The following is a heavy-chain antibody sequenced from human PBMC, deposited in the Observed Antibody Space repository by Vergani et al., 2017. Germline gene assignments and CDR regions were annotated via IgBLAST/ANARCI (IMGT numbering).Heavy chain of an antibody. CDR2: TYYRSKWYN. V-gene: IGHV6-1*01. D-gene: IGHD6-13*01. CDR1: GDSVSSNSAA. Sequence: QVQLQQSGPGLVKPSQTLSLTCAISGDSVSSNSAAWNWIRQSPSRGLEWLGRTYYRSKWYNDYAVSVKSRITINPDTSKNQFSLQLNSVTPEDTAVYYCARGGSEQQLALGYVWGPYYYYYYMDVWGKGTTVTVSS. CDR3: ARGGSEQQLALGYVWGPYYYYYYMDV. J-gene: IGHJ6*03.